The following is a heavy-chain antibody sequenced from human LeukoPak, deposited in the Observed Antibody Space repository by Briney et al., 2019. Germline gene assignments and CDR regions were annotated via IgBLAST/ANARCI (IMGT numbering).Heavy chain of an antibody. D-gene: IGHD6-13*01. CDR1: GFTFSSYS. J-gene: IGHJ4*02. CDR3: ARDRRYSSSSDY. Sequence: GGSLRLSCAASGFTFSSYSMNWVRQAPGKGLEWVSSISSSSSYIYYADSVKGRFTISRDNAKSSLYLQMNSLRAEDTAVYYCARDRRYSSSSDYWGQGTLVTVSS. CDR2: ISSSSSYI. V-gene: IGHV3-21*01.